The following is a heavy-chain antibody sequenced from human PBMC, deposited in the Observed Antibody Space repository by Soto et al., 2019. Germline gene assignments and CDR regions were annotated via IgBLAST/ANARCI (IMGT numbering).Heavy chain of an antibody. Sequence: GSLRLSCAASGFTFSSYAMSWVRQAPGKGLEWVSAISGSGGSTYYADSVKGRFTISRDNSKNTLYLQMNSLRAEDTAVYYCAKDVSAVVTTILDYWGQGTLVTVSS. D-gene: IGHD3-22*01. J-gene: IGHJ4*02. CDR3: AKDVSAVVTTILDY. V-gene: IGHV3-23*01. CDR1: GFTFSSYA. CDR2: ISGSGGST.